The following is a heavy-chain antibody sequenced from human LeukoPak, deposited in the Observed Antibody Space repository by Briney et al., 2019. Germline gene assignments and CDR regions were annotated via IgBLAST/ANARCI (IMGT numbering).Heavy chain of an antibody. D-gene: IGHD4-23*01. J-gene: IGHJ3*02. CDR2: IWYDGSNK. CDR3: ARASVITWAFDI. Sequence: QPGGSLRLSCAASGFTFSSYGMHWVRQAPGKGLEWVAVIWYDGSNKYYADSVKGRFTISRDNSKNTLYLQMNSLRAEDTAVYYCARASVITWAFDIWGQGTMVTVSS. CDR1: GFTFSSYG. V-gene: IGHV3-33*01.